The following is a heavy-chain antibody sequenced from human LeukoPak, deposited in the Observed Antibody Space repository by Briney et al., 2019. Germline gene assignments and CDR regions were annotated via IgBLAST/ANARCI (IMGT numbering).Heavy chain of an antibody. CDR3: ARDKIMGATYFDY. V-gene: IGHV3-30*03. D-gene: IGHD1-26*01. CDR1: GFTFSSYG. J-gene: IGHJ4*02. Sequence: PGGSLRLSCAASGFTFSSYGMHWVRQAPGKGLEWVAVISYDGSNKYYADSVKGRFTISRDNSKNTLYLQMNSLRAEDTAVYYCARDKIMGATYFDYWGQGTLVTVSS. CDR2: ISYDGSNK.